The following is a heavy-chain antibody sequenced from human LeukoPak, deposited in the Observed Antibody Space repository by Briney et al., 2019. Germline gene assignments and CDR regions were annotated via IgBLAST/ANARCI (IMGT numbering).Heavy chain of an antibody. CDR1: GFTFSSYS. Sequence: GGSLRLSCAASGFTFSSYSMNWVRQAPGKGLEWVSSISSSSSYIYYADSVKGRFTVSRDNAKNSLYLQMNSLRAEDTAVYYCARDSGYCSSTGCYVHYFDYWGQGTLVTVSS. CDR2: ISSSSSYI. D-gene: IGHD2-2*01. V-gene: IGHV3-21*01. CDR3: ARDSGYCSSTGCYVHYFDY. J-gene: IGHJ4*02.